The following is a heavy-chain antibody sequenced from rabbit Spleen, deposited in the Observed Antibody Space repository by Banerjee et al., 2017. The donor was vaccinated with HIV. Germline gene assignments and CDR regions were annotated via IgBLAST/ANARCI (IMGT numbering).Heavy chain of an antibody. V-gene: IGHV1S40*01. J-gene: IGHJ4*01. Sequence: QSLEESGGGLVKPGGTLTLTCKASGIDFSSYYYMCWVRQAPGKGPEWIACIYSDSYGNTYYASWAKGRFTISKTSSTTVTLQMTSLTAADTATYFCATSADYTASTAFNLWGPGTLVTVS. CDR2: IYSDSYGNT. D-gene: IGHD1-1*01. CDR1: GIDFSSYYY. CDR3: ATSADYTASTAFNL.